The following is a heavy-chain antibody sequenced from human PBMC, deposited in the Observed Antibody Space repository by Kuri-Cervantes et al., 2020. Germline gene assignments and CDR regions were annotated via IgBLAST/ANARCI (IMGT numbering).Heavy chain of an antibody. J-gene: IGHJ6*02. D-gene: IGHD3-3*01. V-gene: IGHV1-46*01. CDR3: ARERKYEFWSGYFAPYYYGMDV. CDR2: INPSGGST. Sequence: ASVKVSCKASGYTFTSYYMHWVRQAPGQGLEWMGIINPSGGSTSYAQKFQGRVTMTRDTSTSTVYMELSSLRSEDTAVYYCARERKYEFWSGYFAPYYYGMDVWGQGTPVTVSS. CDR1: GYTFTSYY.